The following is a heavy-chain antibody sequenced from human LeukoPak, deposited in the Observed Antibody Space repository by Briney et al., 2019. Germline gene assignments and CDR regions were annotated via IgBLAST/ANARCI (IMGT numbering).Heavy chain of an antibody. D-gene: IGHD3-22*01. Sequence: GGSLRLSCAASGFTFSSYAMSWVRQAPGKGLEWVSAISGSGGSTYYADSVKGRFTISRDNSRNTLYLQMNSLRAEDTAVYYCARAVYYYDSSGSTSFDYWGQGTLVTVSS. CDR2: ISGSGGST. J-gene: IGHJ4*02. V-gene: IGHV3-23*01. CDR3: ARAVYYYDSSGSTSFDY. CDR1: GFTFSSYA.